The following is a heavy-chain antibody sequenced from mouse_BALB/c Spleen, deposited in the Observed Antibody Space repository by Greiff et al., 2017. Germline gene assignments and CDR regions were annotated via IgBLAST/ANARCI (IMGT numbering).Heavy chain of an antibody. D-gene: IGHD1-1*01. V-gene: IGHV2-9*02. Sequence: VQLQESGPGLVAPSQSLSITCTVSGFSLTSYGVHWVRQPPGKGLEWLGVIWAGGSTNYNSALMSRLSISKDNSKSQVFLKMNSLQTDDTAMYYCARGPSTVQPPYAMDYWGQGTSVTVSS. CDR1: GFSLTSYG. J-gene: IGHJ4*01. CDR2: IWAGGST. CDR3: ARGPSTVQPPYAMDY.